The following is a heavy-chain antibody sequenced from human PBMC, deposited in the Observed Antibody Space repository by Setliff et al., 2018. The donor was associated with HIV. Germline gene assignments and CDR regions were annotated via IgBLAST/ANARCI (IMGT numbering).Heavy chain of an antibody. D-gene: IGHD3-22*01. J-gene: IGHJ4*02. Sequence: SETLSLTCTVSGGSISSGDYYWSWIRQPPGKGLEWIGYIYYSGSTYYNPSLKSRVTISVDTSKNQFSLKLSSVTAADTAVYYCARGGPYYYDSSGYSLGYWGQGTLVTVSS. V-gene: IGHV4-30-4*08. CDR3: ARGGPYYYDSSGYSLGY. CDR1: GGSISSGDYY. CDR2: IYYSGST.